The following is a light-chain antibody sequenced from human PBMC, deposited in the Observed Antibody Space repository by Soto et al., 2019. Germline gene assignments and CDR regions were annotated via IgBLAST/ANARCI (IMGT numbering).Light chain of an antibody. Sequence: EIVMTQSPVTLSVSPGERATLSCRASQSVGTNLAWYQQNPGQAPRLLIYAASTRATGIPARFSGSGSGTEFTLSISSLQAEDFAVYYCQQYDNWPPYTFGQGTKLEIK. J-gene: IGKJ2*01. CDR3: QQYDNWPPYT. V-gene: IGKV3-15*01. CDR1: QSVGTN. CDR2: AAS.